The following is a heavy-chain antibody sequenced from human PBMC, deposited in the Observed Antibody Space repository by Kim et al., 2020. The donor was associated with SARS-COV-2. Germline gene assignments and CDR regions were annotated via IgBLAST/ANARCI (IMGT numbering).Heavy chain of an antibody. CDR1: GLTIRSYS. CDR2: ISFDGSTT. J-gene: IGHJ4*02. CDR3: TRQYNSGYSTHFDH. Sequence: GGSLRLSCAGSGLTIRSYSMHWVRQAPGMRLVWVAVISFDGSTTNYADSVKGRFTISRDNADNTLYLQMHSLRPEDTAVYYCTRQYNSGYSTHFDHWSLG. V-gene: IGHV3-30*04. D-gene: IGHD6-19*01.